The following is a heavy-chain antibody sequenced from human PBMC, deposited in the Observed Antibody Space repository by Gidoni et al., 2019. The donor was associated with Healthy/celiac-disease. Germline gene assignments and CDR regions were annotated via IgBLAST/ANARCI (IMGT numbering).Heavy chain of an antibody. CDR2: IYYSGST. J-gene: IGHJ5*02. Sequence: QVQLQESGPGLVKPSQTLSLTCTVSGGSISIGGYYWSWIRQHPGKGLEWIGYIYYSGSTYYNPSLKSRVTISVDTSKNQFSLKLSSVTAADTAVYYCARRAIFGVVPSWFDPWGQGTLVTVSS. CDR1: GGSISIGGYY. CDR3: ARRAIFGVVPSWFDP. V-gene: IGHV4-31*03. D-gene: IGHD3-3*01.